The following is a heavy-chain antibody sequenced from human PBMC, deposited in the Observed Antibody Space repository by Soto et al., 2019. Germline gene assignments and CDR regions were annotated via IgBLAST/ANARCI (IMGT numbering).Heavy chain of an antibody. CDR1: GVSITPYF. V-gene: IGHV4-4*07. CDR3: ARHFDVDPSLDHYYFDL. CDR2: IYDSGRT. J-gene: IGHJ2*01. D-gene: IGHD3-9*01. Sequence: QVQLQESGPGLVKPSETLSLTCTVSGVSITPYFWSWIRQTAGEAPEWLGHIYDSGRTTYNPSLKSRVTMFVSQTQVSLRLTSVTAADTAVYYCARHFDVDPSLDHYYFDLWGRGALVTVSS.